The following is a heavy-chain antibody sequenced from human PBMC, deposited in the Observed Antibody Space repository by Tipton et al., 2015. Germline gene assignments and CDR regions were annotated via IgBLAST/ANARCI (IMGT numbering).Heavy chain of an antibody. CDR2: ISSSGSTK. V-gene: IGHV3-11*01. Sequence: SLRLSCGASGFAFSDYSMNWVRQAPGKGLEWLAYISSSGSTKHFADSAKGRFTISRDNAKNSLSLQMNSLRAEDTAVYYCARRRGSGSYYDCWGQGTLVTVSS. J-gene: IGHJ4*02. CDR1: GFAFSDYS. CDR3: ARRRGSGSYYDC. D-gene: IGHD3-10*01.